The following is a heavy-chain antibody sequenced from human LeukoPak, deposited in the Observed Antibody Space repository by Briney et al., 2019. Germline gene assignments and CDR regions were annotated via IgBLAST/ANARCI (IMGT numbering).Heavy chain of an antibody. J-gene: IGHJ4*02. CDR1: TFTFSTYW. V-gene: IGHV3-74*01. D-gene: IGHD3-10*01. Sequence: GGSLRLSCEASTFTFSTYWMHWARQAPGKGLVWVSYINGDGSTTNYADSVKGRLTISRDNAKNTLYLQMNSLRAEDTAVYYCATGSGSYYDSWGLGTLVTVSS. CDR3: ATGSGSYYDS. CDR2: INGDGSTT.